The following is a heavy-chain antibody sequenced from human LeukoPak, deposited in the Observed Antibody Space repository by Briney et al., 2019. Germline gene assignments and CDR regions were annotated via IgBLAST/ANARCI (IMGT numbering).Heavy chain of an antibody. CDR1: GYTFTVNG. CDR3: ARDRWYAFDY. V-gene: IGHV1-18*01. Sequence: ASVKVSCKASGYTFTVNGISWMRQAPGQGLVWLGWISANSGDTNYAEQFQGRLTLATDTSTSTAYMELRSLRDDDTAVYYCARDRWYAFDYWGQGTLVTVSS. D-gene: IGHD6-13*01. CDR2: ISANSGDT. J-gene: IGHJ4*02.